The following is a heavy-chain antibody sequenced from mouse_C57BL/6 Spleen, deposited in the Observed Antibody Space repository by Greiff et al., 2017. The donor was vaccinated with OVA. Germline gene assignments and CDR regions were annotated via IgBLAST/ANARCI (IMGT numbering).Heavy chain of an antibody. J-gene: IGHJ3*01. CDR3: ARVRDYDDGFAY. CDR1: GYTFTSYW. D-gene: IGHD2-4*01. V-gene: IGHV1-64*01. CDR2: IHPNSGST. Sequence: QVQLQQPGAELVKPGASVKLSCKASGYTFTSYWMHWVKQRPGQGLEWIGMIHPNSGSTNYNEKFKSKATLTVDKSSSTAYMQLSSLTSDDSAVYYCARVRDYDDGFAYWGQGTLVTVSA.